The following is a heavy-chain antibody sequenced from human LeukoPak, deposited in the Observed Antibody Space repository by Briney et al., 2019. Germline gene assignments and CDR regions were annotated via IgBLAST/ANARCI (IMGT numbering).Heavy chain of an antibody. D-gene: IGHD2-21*02. V-gene: IGHV4-30-2*05. Sequence: SQTLSLTCAVSGRSISSGGYSWSWLRQPRGRGLEGFGYIYDSGSNYYNPSLKSRVTISVDTSKTQFSLKLSSVTAADTAVYYCASAELAYCGGDCYPDYWGQGTLVTVSS. J-gene: IGHJ4*02. CDR3: ASAELAYCGGDCYPDY. CDR1: GRSISSGGYS. CDR2: IYDSGSN.